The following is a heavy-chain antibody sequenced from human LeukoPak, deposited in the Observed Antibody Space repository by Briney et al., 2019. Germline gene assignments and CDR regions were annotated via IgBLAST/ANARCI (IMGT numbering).Heavy chain of an antibody. D-gene: IGHD3-22*01. CDR3: AKGDTMIVVVSPLDY. J-gene: IGHJ4*02. V-gene: IGHV3-23*01. CDR2: ISGSDGST. Sequence: GGSLRLSCAASGFTFSRNSMTWVRQAPGKGLEWVSAISGSDGSTYYADSVKGRFTISRDNSKNTLYLQMNSLRAEDTAVYYCAKGDTMIVVVSPLDYWGQGTLVTVSS. CDR1: GFTFSRNS.